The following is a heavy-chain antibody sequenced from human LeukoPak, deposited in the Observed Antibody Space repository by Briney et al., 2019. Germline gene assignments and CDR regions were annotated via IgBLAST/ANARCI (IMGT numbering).Heavy chain of an antibody. CDR3: AREKYYYDSSGYYPPLYYFDY. V-gene: IGHV4-4*07. CDR1: GGSISSYY. Sequence: SETLSLTCTVSGGSISSYYWSWIRQPAGKGLEWIGRIYTSGSTNYNPSLKSRVTISVDTSKNQFSLKLSSVTAADTAVYYCAREKYYYDSSGYYPPLYYFDYWGQGTLVTVSS. J-gene: IGHJ4*02. CDR2: IYTSGST. D-gene: IGHD3-22*01.